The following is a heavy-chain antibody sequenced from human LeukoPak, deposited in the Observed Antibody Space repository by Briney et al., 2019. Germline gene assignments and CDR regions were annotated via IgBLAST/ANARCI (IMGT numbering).Heavy chain of an antibody. J-gene: IGHJ3*02. Sequence: GGSLRLSCAASGFIFSNYAMSWVRQAPGKGLEWVSAISGSGGTTNYADSVKGRFTVSRDNSKNTLYLQMNGLRGDGTAVYYCAKDRARYCSGGRCPPAFDIWGQGTMATVSS. CDR2: ISGSGGTT. CDR1: GFIFSNYA. V-gene: IGHV3-23*01. CDR3: AKDRARYCSGGRCPPAFDI. D-gene: IGHD2-15*01.